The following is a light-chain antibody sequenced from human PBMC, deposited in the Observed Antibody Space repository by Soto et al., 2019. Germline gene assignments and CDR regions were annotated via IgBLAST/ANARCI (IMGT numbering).Light chain of an antibody. CDR3: NSYTSSSTYV. J-gene: IGLJ1*01. CDR2: DVT. CDR1: SSDVGGFNY. Sequence: QSVLTQPASVSGSPGQSITISCTGTSSDVGGFNYVSWYQQHPGKAPKLMIYDVTNRPSGVSYRFSGSKSGNTASLTISGLQAEDEADYYCNSYTSSSTYVSGTGTKATVL. V-gene: IGLV2-14*03.